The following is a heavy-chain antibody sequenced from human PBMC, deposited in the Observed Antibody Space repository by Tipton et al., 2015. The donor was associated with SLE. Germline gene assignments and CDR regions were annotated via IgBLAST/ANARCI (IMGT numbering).Heavy chain of an antibody. J-gene: IGHJ4*02. CDR2: INHSGST. V-gene: IGHV4-34*01. Sequence: TLSLTCAVYGGSFSGYYWSWIRQPPGKGLEWIGEINHSGSTNYNPSLKSRVTISVDTSKNQFSLKLSSVTAADTAVYYCARERNPRQRYYFDYWGQGTLVTVSS. CDR3: ARERNPRQRYYFDY. D-gene: IGHD5-12*01. CDR1: GGSFSGYY.